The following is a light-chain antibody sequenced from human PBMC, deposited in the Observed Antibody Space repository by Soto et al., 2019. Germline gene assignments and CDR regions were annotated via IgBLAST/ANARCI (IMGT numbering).Light chain of an antibody. CDR3: SSYAGSNNFVV. V-gene: IGLV2-8*01. J-gene: IGLJ2*01. CDR2: EVS. CDR1: SSDVGAYSY. Sequence: QSALTQPPSASGSPGQSVTISCTGTSSDVGAYSYVSWYQQHPGKAPKLMIYEVSKRPSGVPDRFSGSKSGNTASLTVSGLQAEDEADYYCSSYAGSNNFVVFGGGTKLTAL.